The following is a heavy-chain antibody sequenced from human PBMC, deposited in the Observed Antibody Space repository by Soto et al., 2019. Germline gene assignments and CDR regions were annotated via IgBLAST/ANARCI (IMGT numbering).Heavy chain of an antibody. CDR3: ARVSWNDVPPSIDY. CDR1: GYTFTSYY. Sequence: ASVKVSCKASGYTFTSYYMHWVRQAPGQGLEWMGRINPSNGSTSYAQRLQGRVTMTTDTSTSTAYMELRSLRSDDTAVYYCARVSWNDVPPSIDYWGQGTLVTVSS. J-gene: IGHJ4*02. V-gene: IGHV1-46*01. D-gene: IGHD1-1*01. CDR2: INPSNGST.